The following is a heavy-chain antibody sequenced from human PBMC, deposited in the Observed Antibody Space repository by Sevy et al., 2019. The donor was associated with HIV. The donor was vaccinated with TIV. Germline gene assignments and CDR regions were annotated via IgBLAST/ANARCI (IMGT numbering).Heavy chain of an antibody. CDR1: GGSISSYY. CDR2: IYTSGST. V-gene: IGHV4-4*07. D-gene: IGHD6-19*01. J-gene: IGHJ4*02. Sequence: SETLSLTCTVSGGSISSYYWSWIRQPAGKGLEWIARIYTSGSTNYNPSLKSRVTMSVDTSKNQFSLKLSSVTAADTAVYYCARDAKYSSGWSDYFDYWGQGTLVTVSS. CDR3: ARDAKYSSGWSDYFDY.